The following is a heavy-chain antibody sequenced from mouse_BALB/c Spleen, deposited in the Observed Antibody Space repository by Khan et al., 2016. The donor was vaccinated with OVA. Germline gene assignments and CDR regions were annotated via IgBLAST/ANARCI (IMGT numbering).Heavy chain of an antibody. V-gene: IGHV1-4*01. CDR2: INPSNDYT. CDR3: AREGAYHRSDGWFAY. D-gene: IGHD2-14*01. Sequence: VQLQESRAELARPGASVKMSCKASGYTFTSYTIHWVRQRPGQAPEWIGHINPSNDYTNYNQNFKDKATLIVDKSSTTTYMQLRSLTSEDSAVYYGAREGAYHRSDGWFAYWGQGTLVTVSA. J-gene: IGHJ3*01. CDR1: GYTFTSYT.